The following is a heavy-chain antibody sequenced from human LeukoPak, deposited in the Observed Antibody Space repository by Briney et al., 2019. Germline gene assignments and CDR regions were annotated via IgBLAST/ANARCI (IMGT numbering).Heavy chain of an antibody. CDR3: ATSLSDDSSGYDY. CDR2: VDPEDGET. D-gene: IGHD3-22*01. V-gene: IGHV1-69-2*01. Sequence: ASVKISCKVSGYTFTDYYMHWVQQAPGKGLEWMGLVDPEDGETIYAEKFQGRVTITADTPTDTAYMELSSLGSEDTAVYYCATSLSDDSSGYDYWGQGTLVTVSS. CDR1: GYTFTDYY. J-gene: IGHJ4*02.